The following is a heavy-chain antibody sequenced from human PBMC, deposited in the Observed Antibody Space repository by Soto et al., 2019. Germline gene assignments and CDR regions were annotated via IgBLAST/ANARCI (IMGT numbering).Heavy chain of an antibody. Sequence: SETLSLTCTVSGGSISSYYWSWIRQPPGKGLEWIGYIYYSGSTNYNPSLKSRVTISVDTSKNQFSLKLSSVTAADTAVYYCARVSGFYDFWSGYYKYYFDYWGQGTLVTVS. CDR1: GGSISSYY. D-gene: IGHD3-3*01. CDR2: IYYSGST. CDR3: ARVSGFYDFWSGYYKYYFDY. V-gene: IGHV4-59*01. J-gene: IGHJ4*02.